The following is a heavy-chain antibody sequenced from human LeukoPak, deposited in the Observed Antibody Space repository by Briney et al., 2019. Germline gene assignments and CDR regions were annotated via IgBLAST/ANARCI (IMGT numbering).Heavy chain of an antibody. CDR3: ATGSSIMESSWYPRDY. V-gene: IGHV1-24*01. Sequence: ASVKVSCKVSGYTLTELSMHWVRQAPGKGLEWMGGFDPEDGETIYAQKFQGRVTMTEDTSTDTAYMEVSSLRSEDTAVYYCATGSSIMESSWYPRDYWGQGTLVTVSS. CDR1: GYTLTELS. CDR2: FDPEDGET. J-gene: IGHJ4*02. D-gene: IGHD6-13*01.